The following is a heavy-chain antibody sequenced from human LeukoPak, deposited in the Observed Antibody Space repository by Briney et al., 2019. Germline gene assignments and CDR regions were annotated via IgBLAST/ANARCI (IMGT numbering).Heavy chain of an antibody. D-gene: IGHD6-13*01. CDR2: ISGSGGST. CDR3: AKDATAVVGTVYMDV. V-gene: IGHV3-23*01. J-gene: IGHJ6*03. Sequence: GGSLRLSCAASGFTFSSYAMSWVRQAPGKGLEWVSVISGSGGSTSYADSVKGRFTISRDNSMDTLYLQMNSLRAEDTAVYYCAKDATAVVGTVYMDVWGKGTTVTISS. CDR1: GFTFSSYA.